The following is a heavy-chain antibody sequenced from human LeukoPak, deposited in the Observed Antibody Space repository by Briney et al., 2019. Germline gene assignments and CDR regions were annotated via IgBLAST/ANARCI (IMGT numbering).Heavy chain of an antibody. J-gene: IGHJ4*02. CDR1: GFTFSSYA. CDR2: ISYDGSNK. V-gene: IGHV3-30-3*01. D-gene: IGHD6-13*01. Sequence: GGSLRLSCAASGFTFSSYAMHWVRQAPGKGLEWVAVISYDGSNKYYADSVKGRFTISRDNSKNTLYLQMNSLRAEDTAVYYCARDRGKQQLAEWGQGTLVTVSS. CDR3: ARDRGKQQLAE.